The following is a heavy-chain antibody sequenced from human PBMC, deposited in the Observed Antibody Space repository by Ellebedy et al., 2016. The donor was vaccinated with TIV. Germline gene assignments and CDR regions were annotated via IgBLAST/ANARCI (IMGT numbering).Heavy chain of an antibody. CDR1: GYTFSSNY. J-gene: IGHJ6*02. CDR2: TDPSGGST. D-gene: IGHD6-13*01. V-gene: IGHV1-46*01. CDR3: ARGAATNGYDMDV. Sequence: AASVKVSCKASGYTFSSNYMHWVRQAPGQGLEWMGITDPSGGSTSYAQKLQGRVTMTRDTSTSTVYMELSSLRSEDTAVYYCARGAATNGYDMDVWGQGTTVTVSS.